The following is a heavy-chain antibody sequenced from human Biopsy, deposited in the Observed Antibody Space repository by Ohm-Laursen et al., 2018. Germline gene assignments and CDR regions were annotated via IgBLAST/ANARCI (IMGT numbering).Heavy chain of an antibody. V-gene: IGHV3-9*01. CDR2: ISFNSGTI. Sequence: SLRLSCAASGFIFDDYAMHWVRQAPGKGLEWVSTISFNSGTIAYADSVKGRFTISRDNAKNSVYLQMNSLRVEDTAVYYCARDDGFYARTSGMDVWGQGTTVTVSS. D-gene: IGHD2-8*01. CDR1: GFIFDDYA. J-gene: IGHJ6*02. CDR3: ARDDGFYARTSGMDV.